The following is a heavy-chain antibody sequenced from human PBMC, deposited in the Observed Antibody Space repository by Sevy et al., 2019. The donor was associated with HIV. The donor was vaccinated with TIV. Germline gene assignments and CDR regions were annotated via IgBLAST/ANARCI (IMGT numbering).Heavy chain of an antibody. CDR1: GFTFSKYS. CDR3: AREGCTKPHDY. V-gene: IGHV3-23*01. D-gene: IGHD2-8*01. CDR2: LSFGCGEI. J-gene: IGHJ4*02. Sequence: GGSLRLSCAASGFTFSKYSMSWVRQPPGKGLEWVSTLSFGCGEINYADSVKGRFTISRDNSKSSVYLQMNNLRPEDTAVYYCAREGCTKPHDYWGQGTLVNGSS.